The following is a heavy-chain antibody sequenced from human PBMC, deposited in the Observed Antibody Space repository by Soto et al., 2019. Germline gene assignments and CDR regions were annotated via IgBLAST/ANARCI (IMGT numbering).Heavy chain of an antibody. CDR1: GYTFTSYY. V-gene: IGHV1-46*01. Sequence: GASVKVSCKASGYTFTSYYMHWVRQAPGQGLEWMGIINPSGGSTSYAQKFQGRVTMTRDTSTSTVYMELSSLRSEDTAVYYCARDSAGPPKRPYYYYYGMDVWSQGTTVTVS. J-gene: IGHJ6*02. CDR3: ARDSAGPPKRPYYYYYGMDV. CDR2: INPSGGST. D-gene: IGHD6-6*01.